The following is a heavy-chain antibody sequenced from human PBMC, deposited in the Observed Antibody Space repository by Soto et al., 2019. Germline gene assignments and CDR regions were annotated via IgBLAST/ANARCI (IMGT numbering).Heavy chain of an antibody. D-gene: IGHD3-10*01. J-gene: IGHJ6*03. V-gene: IGHV1-69*02. CDR2: IIPILGIA. CDR1: GGTFSSYT. CDR3: ASQAGGHYYYMDV. Sequence: QVQLVQSGAEVKKPGSSVKVSCKASGGTFSSYTISWVRQAPGQGLEWMGRIIPILGIANYAQKFQGRVTITADKSTSTAYMELSSLRSEDTAVYYCASQAGGHYYYMDVWGKGTTVTVSS.